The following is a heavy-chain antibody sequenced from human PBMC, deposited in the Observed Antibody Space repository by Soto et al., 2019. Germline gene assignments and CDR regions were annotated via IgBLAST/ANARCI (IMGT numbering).Heavy chain of an antibody. Sequence: QVQLVESGGGVVQPGRSLRLSCAASGFTFSSYGIHWVRQAPGKGLEWVAVISSDGSNKYYADSVKGRFTISRDNSKNTLYLQMNSLRPEDTAVYYCVGGYYFGDYWGQGTLVTVSS. D-gene: IGHD3-22*01. CDR2: ISSDGSNK. CDR3: VGGYYFGDY. V-gene: IGHV3-30*03. CDR1: GFTFSSYG. J-gene: IGHJ4*02.